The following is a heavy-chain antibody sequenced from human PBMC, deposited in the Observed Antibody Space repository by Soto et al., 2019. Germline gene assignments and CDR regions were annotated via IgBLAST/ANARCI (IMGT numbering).Heavy chain of an antibody. CDR1: VYSFTSYW. CDR2: IYPGDSDT. V-gene: IGHV5-51*01. J-gene: IGHJ3*02. Sequence: GESLKISCKGSVYSFTSYWIGWVRQMPGKGLEWMGIIYPGDSDTRYSPSFQGQVTISADKSISTAYLQWSSLKASDTAMYYCARQAYCGGDCYPNDAFDIWGQGTMVT. D-gene: IGHD2-21*02. CDR3: ARQAYCGGDCYPNDAFDI.